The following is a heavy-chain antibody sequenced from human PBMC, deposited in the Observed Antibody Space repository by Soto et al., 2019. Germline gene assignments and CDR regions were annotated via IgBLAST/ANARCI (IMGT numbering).Heavy chain of an antibody. CDR3: AGDIVVVPAAIYYFDY. J-gene: IGHJ4*02. Sequence: QVQLVQSGAEVKKPGSSVKVSCKASGGTFSSYTISWVRQAPGQGLEWMGRIIPILGIANYAQKFQGRVTITEDKSTSTAYMELSSLRSEDTAVYYCAGDIVVVPAAIYYFDYWGQGTLVTVSS. D-gene: IGHD2-2*01. V-gene: IGHV1-69*08. CDR1: GGTFSSYT. CDR2: IIPILGIA.